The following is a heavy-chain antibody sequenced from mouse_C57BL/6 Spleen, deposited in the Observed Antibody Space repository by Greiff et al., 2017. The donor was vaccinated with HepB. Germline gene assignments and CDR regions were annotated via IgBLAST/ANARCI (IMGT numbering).Heavy chain of an antibody. J-gene: IGHJ2*01. CDR1: GYTFTSYW. Sequence: QVQLQQPGAELVRPGTSVKLSCKASGYTFTSYWMHWVKQRPGQGLEWIGVIDPSYSYTNYNQKFKGKATLTVDTSSSTAYMQLSSLTSEDSAVYYCARGGSNFFFDYWGQGTTLTVSS. V-gene: IGHV1-59*01. D-gene: IGHD4-1*01. CDR3: ARGGSNFFFDY. CDR2: IDPSYSYT.